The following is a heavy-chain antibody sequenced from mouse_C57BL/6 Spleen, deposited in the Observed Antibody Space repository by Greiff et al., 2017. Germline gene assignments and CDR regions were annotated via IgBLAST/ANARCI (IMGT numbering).Heavy chain of an antibody. Sequence: QVQLQQSGAELVRPGTSVKVSCKASGYAFTNYLIEWVKQRPGQGLEWIGVINPGSGGTNYNEKFKGKATLTADKSSSTAYMQLSSLTSEDSAVYFCAREDGYYVGYFDVWGTGTTVTVSS. CDR2: INPGSGGT. D-gene: IGHD2-3*01. J-gene: IGHJ1*03. CDR1: GYAFTNYL. V-gene: IGHV1-54*01. CDR3: AREDGYYVGYFDV.